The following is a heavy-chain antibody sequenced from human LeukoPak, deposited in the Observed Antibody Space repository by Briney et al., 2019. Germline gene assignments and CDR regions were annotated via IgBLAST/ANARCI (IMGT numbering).Heavy chain of an antibody. Sequence: GRSLRLSRAASGFTFSSYGMHWVRQAPGKGLEWVAVISYDGSNKYYADSVEGRFTIPRDNSKNTLYLQMNSLRAEDTAVYYCAKDRYCSGGSCVDYWGQGTLVTVSS. D-gene: IGHD2-15*01. CDR2: ISYDGSNK. J-gene: IGHJ4*02. V-gene: IGHV3-30*18. CDR3: AKDRYCSGGSCVDY. CDR1: GFTFSSYG.